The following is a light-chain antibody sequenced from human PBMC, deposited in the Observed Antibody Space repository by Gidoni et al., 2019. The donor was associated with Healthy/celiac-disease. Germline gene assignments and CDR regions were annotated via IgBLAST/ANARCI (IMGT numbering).Light chain of an antibody. V-gene: IGLV2-8*01. CDR1: SSDVGGYNY. CDR2: EVS. Sequence: QSALTQPPSASGSPGQSVTISCTGTSSDVGGYNYVSWYQQHPGKAPKLMIYEVSKRPSGVPDRFFGSKSGNTASLTVSGLQAEDEADYYCSSYAGSNEVVFGGGTKLTVL. J-gene: IGLJ2*01. CDR3: SSYAGSNEVV.